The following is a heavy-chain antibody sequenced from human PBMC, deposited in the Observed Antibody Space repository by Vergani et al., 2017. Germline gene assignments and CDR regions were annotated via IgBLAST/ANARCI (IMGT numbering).Heavy chain of an antibody. Sequence: VQILQSGGGVVQPGGSLRLSCTLSGFTLNTYGIHWVRQAPGKGLEWVSDISGSGGTTNYADSVKGRFTISRDNMLYLQMNSLRAEDTAVYYCAKHYYDSSGYYMVRYFDLWGRGTLVTVSS. D-gene: IGHD3-22*01. CDR1: GFTLNTYG. J-gene: IGHJ2*01. V-gene: IGHV3-23*01. CDR3: AKHYYDSSGYYMVRYFDL. CDR2: ISGSGGTT.